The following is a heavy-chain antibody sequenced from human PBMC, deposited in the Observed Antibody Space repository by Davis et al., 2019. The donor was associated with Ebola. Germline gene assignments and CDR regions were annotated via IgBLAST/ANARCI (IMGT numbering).Heavy chain of an antibody. D-gene: IGHD3-22*01. CDR3: ERGSYDTSGYYVSD. CDR1: GDSIRSGDFS. Sequence: MPSETLSLTCAVPGDSIRSGDFSWSWIRQPPGKGLEWIGYIYYTGSAYYNPSLKSRVTISVDRSKNLFSLNLTSVTAADTAVYFCERGSYDTSGYYVSDWGQGILVTVSS. J-gene: IGHJ4*02. CDR2: IYYTGSA. V-gene: IGHV4-30-2*01.